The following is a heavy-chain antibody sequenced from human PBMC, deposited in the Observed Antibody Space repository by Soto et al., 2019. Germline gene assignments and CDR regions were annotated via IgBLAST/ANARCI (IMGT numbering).Heavy chain of an antibody. D-gene: IGHD6-13*01. CDR3: AKDFEGEAAAVVY. CDR1: GFTFSSYG. CDR2: ISYDGSNK. V-gene: IGHV3-30*18. Sequence: QVQLVESGGGVVQPGRSLRLSCAASGFTFSSYGMHWVRQAPGKGLEWVAVISYDGSNKYYADSVKGRFTISRDNSKNTLYLQRNSLRAEDTAVYYCAKDFEGEAAAVVYWGQGTLVTVSS. J-gene: IGHJ4*02.